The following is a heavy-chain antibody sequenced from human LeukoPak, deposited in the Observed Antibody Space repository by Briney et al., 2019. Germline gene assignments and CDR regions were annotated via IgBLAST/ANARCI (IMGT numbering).Heavy chain of an antibody. V-gene: IGHV1-69*04. CDR3: ASSYYYGSGSYFGSDY. CDR1: GGTFSSYA. Sequence: SVKVSCKASGGTFSSYAISWVRQAPGQGLEWMGRIIPILGIANYAQKFQGRVTITADKSTSTAYMELSSLRSEDTAVYYCASSYYYGSGSYFGSDYWGQGTLVTVSS. CDR2: IIPILGIA. D-gene: IGHD3-10*01. J-gene: IGHJ4*02.